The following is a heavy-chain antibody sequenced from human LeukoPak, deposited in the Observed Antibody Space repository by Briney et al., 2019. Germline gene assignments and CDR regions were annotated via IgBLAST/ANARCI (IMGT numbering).Heavy chain of an antibody. V-gene: IGHV3-7*01. J-gene: IGHJ4*02. CDR3: ARYVHTDSGYEAPFDY. CDR2: IKQDGSEK. D-gene: IGHD5-12*01. Sequence: GGSLRLSCAASGFTFSSYWMSWVRQAPGKGLEWVANIKQDGSEKYYVDSVKGRFTISRDNAKNSLYLQMNSLRAEDTAVYYCARYVHTDSGYEAPFDYWGQGTLVTVSS. CDR1: GFTFSSYW.